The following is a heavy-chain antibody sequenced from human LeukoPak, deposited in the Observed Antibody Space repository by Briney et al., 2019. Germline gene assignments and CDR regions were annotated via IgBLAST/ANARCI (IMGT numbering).Heavy chain of an antibody. J-gene: IGHJ4*02. CDR3: ARDTVTTDYFDY. CDR2: IIPILGIA. Sequence: SVKVSCKASGYTFTSYGISWVRQAPGQGLEWMGRIIPILGIANYAQKFQGRVTITADKSTSTAYMELSSLRSEDTAVYYCARDTVTTDYFDYWGQGTLVTVSS. CDR1: GYTFTSYG. D-gene: IGHD4-11*01. V-gene: IGHV1-69*04.